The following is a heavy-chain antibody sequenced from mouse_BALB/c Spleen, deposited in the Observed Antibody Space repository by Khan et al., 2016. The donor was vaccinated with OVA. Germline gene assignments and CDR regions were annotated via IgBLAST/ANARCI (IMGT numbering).Heavy chain of an antibody. CDR2: ISYSGNT. D-gene: IGHD2-10*02. Sequence: EVELVESGPGLVKPSQSLSLTCTVTGYSITSDYAWNWIRQFPGNRLEWMGFISYSGNTNYNPSLKSRISVTRDTSKNQFFLQLNSVTTEDTATYYCARMYGGDFDYWGQGTTRTVSS. J-gene: IGHJ2*01. CDR3: ARMYGGDFDY. V-gene: IGHV3-2*02. CDR1: GYSITSDYA.